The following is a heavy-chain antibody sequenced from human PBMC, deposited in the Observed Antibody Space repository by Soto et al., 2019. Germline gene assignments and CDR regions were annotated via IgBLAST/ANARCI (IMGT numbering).Heavy chain of an antibody. CDR1: GGSISSGGYS. Sequence: LSLTCAVSGGSISSGGYSWSWIRHPPGKGLEWIGYIYHSGSTYYNPSLKSRVTISVDRSKNQFSLKLSSVTAADTAVYYCARGNSYGEIPRVDYWGPGTLVTVPT. D-gene: IGHD5-18*01. CDR3: ARGNSYGEIPRVDY. CDR2: IYHSGST. V-gene: IGHV4-30-2*01. J-gene: IGHJ4*01.